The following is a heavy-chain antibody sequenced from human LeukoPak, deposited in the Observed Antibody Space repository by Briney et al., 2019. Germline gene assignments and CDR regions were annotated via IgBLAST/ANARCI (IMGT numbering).Heavy chain of an antibody. CDR1: RFSFSSYA. CDR3: ARNPGLYYYDSSGFRRPFDY. J-gene: IGHJ4*02. D-gene: IGHD3-22*01. V-gene: IGHV3-23*01. Sequence: GGSLRLSCAASRFSFSSYAMSWVRQAPGKGLEWVSAISGNAGSTYYADSVKGRFTISRDNSKNTLYLQMNSLRAEDTAVYYCARNPGLYYYDSSGFRRPFDYWGQGTLVTVSS. CDR2: ISGNAGST.